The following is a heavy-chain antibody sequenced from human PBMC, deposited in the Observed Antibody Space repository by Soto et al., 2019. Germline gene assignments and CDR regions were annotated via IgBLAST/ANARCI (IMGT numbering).Heavy chain of an antibody. Sequence: QVQLVQSGAEVKRPGASVKISCKASGFPFSHYYMIWVRQAPGQGLEWMGKINPSGGATTYAQNFQGSLTVTSDTSSSTVYMEIIGLTSDDPAVYYRARGRRDVIWGQGTQVTVSS. CDR3: ARGRRDVI. V-gene: IGHV1-46*01. CDR2: INPSGGAT. CDR1: GFPFSHYY. J-gene: IGHJ4*02.